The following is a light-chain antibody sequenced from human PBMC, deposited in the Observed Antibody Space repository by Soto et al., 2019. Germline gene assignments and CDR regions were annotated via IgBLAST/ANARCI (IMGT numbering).Light chain of an antibody. CDR3: CSYTRSGTLI. J-gene: IGLJ1*01. Sequence: QSVLTQPASVSGSPGQSITISCVGTSGDIGDYNYVSWYQQHPGKVPKVIIYDVSNRPSGFSYRFSGTKSGNTASLTVSGLQAEDEADYYCCSYTRSGTLIFGSG. V-gene: IGLV2-14*01. CDR1: SGDIGDYNY. CDR2: DVS.